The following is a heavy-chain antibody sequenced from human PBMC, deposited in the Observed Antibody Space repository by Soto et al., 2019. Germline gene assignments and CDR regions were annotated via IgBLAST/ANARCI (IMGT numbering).Heavy chain of an antibody. J-gene: IGHJ3*02. Sequence: PGESLKISCKGSGYGFTSYWISWVRQMPGKGLEWMGRIDPSDSYTNYSPSFQGHVTISADKSISTAYLQWSSLKASDTAMYYCARQGGDLQLWPPGGAFDIWGQGTMVTVSS. CDR3: ARQGGDLQLWPPGGAFDI. CDR1: GYGFTSYW. CDR2: IDPSDSYT. D-gene: IGHD5-18*01. V-gene: IGHV5-10-1*01.